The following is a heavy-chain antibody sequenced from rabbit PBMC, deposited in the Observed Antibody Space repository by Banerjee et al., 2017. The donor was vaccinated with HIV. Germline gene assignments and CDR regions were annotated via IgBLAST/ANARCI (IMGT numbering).Heavy chain of an antibody. CDR3: ARDLAGVIGWNFGL. CDR2: IDTGSGSA. CDR1: GADFSSGYW. J-gene: IGHJ4*01. D-gene: IGHD4-1*01. V-gene: IGHV1S45*01. Sequence: QDQLEESGGDLVKPGASLTLTCTASGADFSSGYWICWVRQAPGKGLEWIGCIDTGSGSAYYASWAKGRFTISLDNAQNTVFLQMTSLTAADTATYFCARDLAGVIGWNFGLWGPGTLVTVS.